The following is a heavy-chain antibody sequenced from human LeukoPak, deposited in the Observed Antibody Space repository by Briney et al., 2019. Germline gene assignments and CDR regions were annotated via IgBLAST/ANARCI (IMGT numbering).Heavy chain of an antibody. CDR2: IIPIFGTA. Sequence: ASVKVSCKASGGTFSCYAISWVRQASGQGLEWMGGIIPIFGTANYAQKFQGRVTITADESTSTAYMELSSLRSEDTAVYYCARDSEQWLERGRFDYWGQGTLVTVSS. CDR1: GGTFSCYA. J-gene: IGHJ4*02. D-gene: IGHD6-19*01. CDR3: ARDSEQWLERGRFDY. V-gene: IGHV1-69*01.